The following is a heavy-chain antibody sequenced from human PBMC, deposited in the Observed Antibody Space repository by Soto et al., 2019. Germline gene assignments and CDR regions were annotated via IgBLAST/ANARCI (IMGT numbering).Heavy chain of an antibody. V-gene: IGHV4-59*01. CDR3: ARVREMATIVDY. Sequence: LSLTCTVSGGSISRYYWSWIRQPPGKGLEWIGYIYYSGSTNYNPSLKSRVTISVDTSKNQFSLKLSSVTAADTAVYYCARVREMATIVDYWGQGTLVTVSS. J-gene: IGHJ4*02. D-gene: IGHD5-12*01. CDR1: GGSISRYY. CDR2: IYYSGST.